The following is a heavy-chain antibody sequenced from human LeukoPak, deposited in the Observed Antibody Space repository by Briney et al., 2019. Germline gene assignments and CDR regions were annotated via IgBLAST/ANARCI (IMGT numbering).Heavy chain of an antibody. CDR3: ARARITMIVVAYYFDY. CDR1: GYTFTSYG. J-gene: IGHJ4*02. D-gene: IGHD3-22*01. V-gene: IGHV1-18*01. Sequence: ASVKVSCKASGYTFTSYGISWMRQAPGQGLEWMGWISAYNGNTNYAQKLQGRVTMTTDTSTSTAYMELRSLRSDDTAVYYCARARITMIVVAYYFDYWGQGTLVTVSS. CDR2: ISAYNGNT.